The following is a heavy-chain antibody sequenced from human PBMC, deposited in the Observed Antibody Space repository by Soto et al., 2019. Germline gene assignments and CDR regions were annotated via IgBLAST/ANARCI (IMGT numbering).Heavy chain of an antibody. CDR2: IIPIFGTA. Sequence: SVKVSCKASGGTFSSYAISWVRQAPGQGLEWMGGIIPIFGTANYAQKFQGRVTITADESTSTAYMELSSLRSEDTAVYYCARESLYCSSTSCYTDPYWSDPRGKGTMVPVSS. V-gene: IGHV1-69*13. D-gene: IGHD2-2*02. J-gene: IGHJ5*02. CDR3: ARESLYCSSTSCYTDPYWSDP. CDR1: GGTFSSYA.